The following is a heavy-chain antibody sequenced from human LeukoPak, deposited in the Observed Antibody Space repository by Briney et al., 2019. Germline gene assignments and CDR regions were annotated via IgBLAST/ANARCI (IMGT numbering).Heavy chain of an antibody. J-gene: IGHJ5*02. CDR1: GDSISSYY. CDR3: ARLYYDSSRYPNWFDP. V-gene: IGHV4-59*08. Sequence: SETLSITCTVSGDSISSYYWSWIRQPPGKGLEWIGYIYYSGSTNYNPSLKSRVTISVDTSKNQFSLKLSSVTAADTAVYYCARLYYDSSRYPNWFDPWGQGTLVTVSS. D-gene: IGHD3-22*01. CDR2: IYYSGST.